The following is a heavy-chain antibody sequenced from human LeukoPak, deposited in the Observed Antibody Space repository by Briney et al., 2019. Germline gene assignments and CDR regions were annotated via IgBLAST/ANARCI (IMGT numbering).Heavy chain of an antibody. V-gene: IGHV4-31*03. Sequence: PSETLSLTCTVPGGSISSGGYYWSWIRQHPEKGLEWIGYIYYSGSTYYNPSLKSRVTISVDTSKNQFSLKLSSVTAADTAVYYCARAPGAATHNWFDPRGQGTLVTVSS. J-gene: IGHJ5*02. D-gene: IGHD2-15*01. CDR2: IYYSGST. CDR3: ARAPGAATHNWFDP. CDR1: GGSISSGGYY.